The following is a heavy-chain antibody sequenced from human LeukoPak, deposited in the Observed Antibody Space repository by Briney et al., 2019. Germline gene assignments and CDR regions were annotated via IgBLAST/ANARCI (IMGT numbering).Heavy chain of an antibody. D-gene: IGHD3-10*01. CDR1: GFTVSSNY. Sequence: GGSLRLSCAASGFTVSSNYMSWVRQAPGKGLEWVSVIYSGGSTYYADSVKGRSTISRDNSKNTLYLQMNSLRAEDTAVYYCAREALWGFGDGYWGQGTLVTVSS. V-gene: IGHV3-66*01. CDR3: AREALWGFGDGY. J-gene: IGHJ4*02. CDR2: IYSGGST.